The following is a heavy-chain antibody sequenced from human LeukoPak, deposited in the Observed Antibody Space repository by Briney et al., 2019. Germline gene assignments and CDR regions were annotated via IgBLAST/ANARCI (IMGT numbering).Heavy chain of an antibody. D-gene: IGHD2-2*01. CDR1: GYTFTSYG. V-gene: IGHV1-18*01. J-gene: IGHJ4*02. CDR2: ISAYNGNT. Sequence: ASVKVSCKASGYTFTSYGISWVRQAPGQGLEWMGWISAYNGNTNYAQKLQGRVTMTTDTSTSTAYMELRSLRSGDTAVYYCARALTSWETFDYWGQGTLVTVSS. CDR3: ARALTSWETFDY.